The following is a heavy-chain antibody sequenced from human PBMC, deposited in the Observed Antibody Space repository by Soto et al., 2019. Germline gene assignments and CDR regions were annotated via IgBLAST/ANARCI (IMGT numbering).Heavy chain of an antibody. CDR3: ARVVGQYDSSGPFDY. D-gene: IGHD3-22*01. Sequence: SVKVSCKASGATFSSYAISWVRQAPGQGLEWMGGIIPIFGTANYAQKFQGRVTITADESTSTAYMELSSLRSEDTAVYYCARVVGQYDSSGPFDYWGQGTLVTVSS. J-gene: IGHJ4*02. CDR2: IIPIFGTA. V-gene: IGHV1-69*13. CDR1: GATFSSYA.